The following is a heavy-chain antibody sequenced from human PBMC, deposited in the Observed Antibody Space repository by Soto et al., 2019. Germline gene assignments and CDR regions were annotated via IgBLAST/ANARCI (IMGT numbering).Heavy chain of an antibody. CDR2: INPNSGGT. D-gene: IGHD2-21*02. V-gene: IGHV1-2*02. CDR3: ARGGAYCGGDCRYDAFDI. CDR1: GYTFTGYY. J-gene: IGHJ3*02. Sequence: ASVKVSCKASGYTFTGYYMHWVRQAPGQGLEWMGWINPNSGGTNYAQKFQGRVTMTRDTAISTAYMELSRLRSDDTAVYYCARGGAYCGGDCRYDAFDIWGQGTMVTVSS.